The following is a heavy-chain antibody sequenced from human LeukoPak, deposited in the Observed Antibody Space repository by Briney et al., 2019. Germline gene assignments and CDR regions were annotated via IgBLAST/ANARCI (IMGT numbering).Heavy chain of an antibody. V-gene: IGHV4-59*01. J-gene: IGHJ3*02. CDR2: IYYSGST. CDR3: AREAVAGTRYTFDI. CDR1: GGSISSYY. D-gene: IGHD6-19*01. Sequence: SETLSLTCTVSGGSISSYYWSWIRQPPGKGLEWIVYIYYSGSTNYNPSLKSRVTISGDTSKNQFSLKLSSVTAADTAVYYCAREAVAGTRYTFDIWGQGTMVTVSS.